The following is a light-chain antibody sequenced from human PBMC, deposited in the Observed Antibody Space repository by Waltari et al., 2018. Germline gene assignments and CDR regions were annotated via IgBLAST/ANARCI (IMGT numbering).Light chain of an antibody. CDR1: SSDVGGYNY. J-gene: IGLJ1*01. CDR2: VVY. V-gene: IGLV2-14*01. Sequence: QSALTQPASVSGSPGQPITISCTGTSSDVGGYNYVSWFQQHPDKAAKLIISVVYNRPSGISNRVSGSKSGNTASLTISGLQAEDEADYYCSSCTSTTTRLFGTVTRVTVL. CDR3: SSCTSTTTRL.